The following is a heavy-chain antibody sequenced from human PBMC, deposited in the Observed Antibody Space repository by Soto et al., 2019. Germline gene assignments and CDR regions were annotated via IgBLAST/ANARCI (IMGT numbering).Heavy chain of an antibody. V-gene: IGHV1-69*13. CDR2: IIPIFGTA. CDR1: GGTFSSYA. D-gene: IGHD2-21*02. Sequence: SVKVSCKASGGTFSSYAISWVRQAPGQGLEWMGGIIPIFGTANYAQKFQGRVTITADESTSTAYMELSSLRSEDTAVYYCARDLDGGNSYAFDIWGQGTMVTVSS. J-gene: IGHJ3*02. CDR3: ARDLDGGNSYAFDI.